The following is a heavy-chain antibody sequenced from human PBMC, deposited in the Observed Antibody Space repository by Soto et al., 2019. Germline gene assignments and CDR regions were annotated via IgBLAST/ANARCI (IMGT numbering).Heavy chain of an antibody. Sequence: PSETLSLTCTVSGGSISSYYWSWIRQPPGKGLEWIGYIYYSGSTNYNPSLKSRVTISVDTSKNQFSLKLSSVTAADTAVYYCARVGYCSGGSCYEYFQHWGQGTLVTVSS. CDR2: IYYSGST. J-gene: IGHJ1*01. V-gene: IGHV4-59*08. CDR3: ARVGYCSGGSCYEYFQH. D-gene: IGHD2-15*01. CDR1: GGSISSYY.